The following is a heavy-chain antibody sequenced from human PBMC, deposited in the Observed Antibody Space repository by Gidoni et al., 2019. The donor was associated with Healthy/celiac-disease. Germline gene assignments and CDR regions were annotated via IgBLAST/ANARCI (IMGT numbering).Heavy chain of an antibody. J-gene: IGHJ5*02. D-gene: IGHD6-19*01. Sequence: QLQLQESGPGLVKPSETLSLTCTVSGGSISISSYYWGWIRQPPGEGLEWIGSIYYSGSTYYNPSLKSRVTISVDTSKNQFSLKLSSVTAADTAVYYCARVVRTQWLGFNWFDPWGQGTLVTVSS. CDR1: GGSISISSYY. CDR2: IYYSGST. CDR3: ARVVRTQWLGFNWFDP. V-gene: IGHV4-39*07.